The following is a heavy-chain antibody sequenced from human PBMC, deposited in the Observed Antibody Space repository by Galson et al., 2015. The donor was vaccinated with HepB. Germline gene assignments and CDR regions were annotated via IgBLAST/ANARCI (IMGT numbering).Heavy chain of an antibody. CDR1: GFTFSSYS. Sequence: SLRLSCAASGFTFSSYSMNWVRQAPGKGLEWVSSISSSSSYIYYADSVKGRFTTSRDNAKNSLYLQMNSLRAEDTAVYYCARVYSSSVYYYYMDVWGKGTTVTVSS. CDR2: ISSSSSYI. D-gene: IGHD6-6*01. CDR3: ARVYSSSVYYYYMDV. V-gene: IGHV3-21*01. J-gene: IGHJ6*03.